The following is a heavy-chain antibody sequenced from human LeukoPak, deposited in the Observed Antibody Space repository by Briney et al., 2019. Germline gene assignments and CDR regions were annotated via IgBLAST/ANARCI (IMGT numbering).Heavy chain of an antibody. Sequence: PSETLSLTCAVSGGSISSGGYSWSWIRQPPGTGLEWIGYIYHSGSTYYNPSLKSRVTISVDRSKNQFSLKLSSVTAADTAVYYCARVVVAARRGLDYFDYWGQGTLVTVSS. J-gene: IGHJ4*02. CDR1: GGSISSGGYS. CDR3: ARVVVAARRGLDYFDY. CDR2: IYHSGST. V-gene: IGHV4-30-2*01. D-gene: IGHD2-15*01.